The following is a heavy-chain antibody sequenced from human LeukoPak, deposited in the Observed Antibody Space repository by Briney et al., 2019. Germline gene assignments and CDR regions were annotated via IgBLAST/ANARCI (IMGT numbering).Heavy chain of an antibody. CDR1: GGTFSSYA. CDR3: VREGLDY. Sequence: ASVKVSCKASGGTFSSYAISWVRQAPGQGLEWIGYMNPNSGNTVYAQKFQGRVTITTDTSITTAYMELSNLRSEDTAVYYCVREGLDYWGQGTLVTVSS. J-gene: IGHJ4*02. V-gene: IGHV1-8*03. CDR2: MNPNSGNT.